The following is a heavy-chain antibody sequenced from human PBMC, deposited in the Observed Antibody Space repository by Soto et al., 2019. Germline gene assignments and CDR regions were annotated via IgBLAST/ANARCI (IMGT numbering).Heavy chain of an antibody. CDR3: ASNTRYDPPDY. CDR2: ISVSGGST. CDR1: GFTFSRYG. D-gene: IGHD3-16*01. J-gene: IGHJ4*02. Sequence: EVQLLESGGGLVQPGGSLRLSCAASGFTFSRYGMSWVRQAPGKGLAWVSGISVSGGSTYYADSVKGRFTISRDNSKNTLYLQMNSLRAEDTAVYYCASNTRYDPPDYWGQGTLVTVSS. V-gene: IGHV3-23*01.